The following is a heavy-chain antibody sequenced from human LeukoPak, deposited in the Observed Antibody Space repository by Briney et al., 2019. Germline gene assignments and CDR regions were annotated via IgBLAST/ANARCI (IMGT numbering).Heavy chain of an antibody. D-gene: IGHD1-26*01. V-gene: IGHV3-72*01. CDR2: TRNKANSYTT. CDR3: ATDILGTRASDY. Sequence: GGSLRLSCAVSGISFSDHYMDWLRQAPGKGLEWVGRTRNKANSYTTEYAASVRGRFTISRDDSKNSMYLQMNSLKTEDTAVYYCATDILGTRASDYWGQGTLVTVSS. CDR1: GISFSDHY. J-gene: IGHJ4*02.